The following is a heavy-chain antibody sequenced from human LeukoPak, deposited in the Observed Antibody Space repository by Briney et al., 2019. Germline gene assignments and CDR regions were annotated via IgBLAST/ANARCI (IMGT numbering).Heavy chain of an antibody. CDR1: GGTFSCYA. Sequence: SVKVSCKASGGTFSCYAISWVRQAPGQGLEWMGGIIPIFGTANYAQKFQGRVTITTDESTSTAYMELSSLRSEDTAVYYCARGGLGYDSSGYYSPLPFDPWGQGTLVTVSS. J-gene: IGHJ5*02. D-gene: IGHD3-22*01. CDR2: IIPIFGTA. CDR3: ARGGLGYDSSGYYSPLPFDP. V-gene: IGHV1-69*05.